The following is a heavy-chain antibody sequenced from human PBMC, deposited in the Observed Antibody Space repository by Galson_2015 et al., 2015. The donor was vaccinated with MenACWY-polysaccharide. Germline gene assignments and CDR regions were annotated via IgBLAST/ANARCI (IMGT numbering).Heavy chain of an antibody. D-gene: IGHD6-25*01. CDR3: ANPGLATGRSSDVDY. CDR2: VSGSGASK. V-gene: IGHV3-23*01. Sequence: SLRLSCAASGFTFDSYTMSWVRQAPGKGLEWVSGVSGSGASKYYADSVKGRFIISRDNSKNTLYLQMNSLRAADTAVYYCANPGLATGRSSDVDYWGQGTLVTVTS. CDR1: GFTFDSYT. J-gene: IGHJ4*02.